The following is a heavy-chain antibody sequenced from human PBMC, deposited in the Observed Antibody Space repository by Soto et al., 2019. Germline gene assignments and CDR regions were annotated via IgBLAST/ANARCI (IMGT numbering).Heavy chain of an antibody. CDR3: ARDSITMVRGVGWFDP. J-gene: IGHJ5*02. CDR2: INAGYGNT. CDR1: GYTFTSYA. Sequence: QVQLVQSGAEVKKPGASVKVSCKASGYTFTSYAMHWVRQAPGQRLEWMGWINAGYGNTKYSQKFQGRVTITRDTSASTAYMELSSLRSEDTAVYYCARDSITMVRGVGWFDPWGQGTLVTVSS. D-gene: IGHD3-10*01. V-gene: IGHV1-3*01.